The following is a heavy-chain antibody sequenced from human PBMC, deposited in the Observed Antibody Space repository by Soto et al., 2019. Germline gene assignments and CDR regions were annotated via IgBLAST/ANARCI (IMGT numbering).Heavy chain of an antibody. CDR3: AREDFTGTTGYYFDY. D-gene: IGHD1-1*01. CDR1: GFTFSSYS. Sequence: GGSLRLSCAASGFTFSSYSMNWVRQAPGKGLEWVSYISSSSSTIYYADSVKGRFTISRDNAKNSLYLQMNSLRDEDTAVYYCAREDFTGTTGYYFDYWGQGTLVTVSS. J-gene: IGHJ4*02. CDR2: ISSSSSTI. V-gene: IGHV3-48*02.